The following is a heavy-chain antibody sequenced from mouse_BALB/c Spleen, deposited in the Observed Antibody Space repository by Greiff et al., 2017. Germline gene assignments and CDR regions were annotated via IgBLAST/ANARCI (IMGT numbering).Heavy chain of an antibody. CDR3: ARPRGFAY. CDR1: GFTFSSYA. V-gene: IGHV5-6-5*01. J-gene: IGHJ3*01. Sequence: EVQGVESGGGLVKPGGSLKLSCAASGFTFSSYAMSWVRQTPEKRLEWVASISSGGSTYYPDSVKGRFTISRDNARNILYLQMSSLRSEDTAMYYCARPRGFAYWGQGTLVTVSA. CDR2: ISSGGST.